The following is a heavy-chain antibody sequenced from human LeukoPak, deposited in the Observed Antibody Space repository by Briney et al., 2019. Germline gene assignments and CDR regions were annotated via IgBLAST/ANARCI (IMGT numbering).Heavy chain of an antibody. J-gene: IGHJ5*02. CDR1: GGSISSYY. CDR3: ARGVYYDSSCYDSIDGFDP. Sequence: SETLSLTCTVSGGSISSYYWSWIRQPAGKGLEWIGRNYTSGSTNYNPSLKSRVTMSVDTSKNQFSLKLSSVTAADTAVYYCARGVYYDSSCYDSIDGFDPWGQGTLVTVSS. V-gene: IGHV4-4*07. CDR2: NYTSGST. D-gene: IGHD3-22*01.